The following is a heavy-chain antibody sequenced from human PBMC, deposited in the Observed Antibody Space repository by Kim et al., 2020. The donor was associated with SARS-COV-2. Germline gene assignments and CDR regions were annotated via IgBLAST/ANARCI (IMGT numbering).Heavy chain of an antibody. V-gene: IGHV3-9*01. CDR2: ISWNSGSI. CDR1: GFTFDDYA. CDR3: AKDWEGAYYDSSGPLGYFDY. D-gene: IGHD3-22*01. J-gene: IGHJ4*02. Sequence: GGSLRLSCAASGFTFDDYAMHWVRQAPGKGLEWVSGISWNSGSIGYADSVKGRFTISRDNAKNSLYLQMNSLRAEDTALYYCAKDWEGAYYDSSGPLGYFDYWGQGTLVTVSS.